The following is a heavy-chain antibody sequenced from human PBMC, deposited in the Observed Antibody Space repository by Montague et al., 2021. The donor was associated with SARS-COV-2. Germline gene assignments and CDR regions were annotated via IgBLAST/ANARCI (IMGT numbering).Heavy chain of an antibody. J-gene: IGHJ6*03. CDR3: ARVVGDYDFWSGQYYYYYYMDV. V-gene: IGHV4-59*01. CDR2: IYYSGST. D-gene: IGHD3-3*01. CDR1: SGSISSYY. Sequence: SETLSLTCTVSSGSISSYYWSWIRQPPGKGLEWIGYIYYSGSTNYNPSLKSRVTISVDTSKNQFSLKLSSVTAADTAVYSCARVVGDYDFWSGQYYYYYYMDVWGKGTTVTVSS.